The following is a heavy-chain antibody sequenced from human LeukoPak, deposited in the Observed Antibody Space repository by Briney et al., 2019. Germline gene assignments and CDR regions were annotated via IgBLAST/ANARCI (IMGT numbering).Heavy chain of an antibody. Sequence: PGGSLRLSCAASGFTFSSYAMSRVRQAPGKGLEWVSAISGSGGTTYYTDSVKGRFTISKDYSKNTLYLQMNSLRAEDTAVYYCAKGVAGWSTGNFYYWGQGTLVTVSS. CDR3: AKGVAGWSTGNFYY. V-gene: IGHV3-23*01. CDR2: ISGSGGTT. J-gene: IGHJ4*02. D-gene: IGHD5/OR15-5a*01. CDR1: GFTFSSYA.